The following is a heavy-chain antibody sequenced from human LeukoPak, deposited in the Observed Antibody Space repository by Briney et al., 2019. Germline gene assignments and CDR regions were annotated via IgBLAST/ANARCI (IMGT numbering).Heavy chain of an antibody. J-gene: IGHJ3*02. D-gene: IGHD2-15*01. V-gene: IGHV1-3*01. CDR2: INAGNGNT. CDR3: ARGRYCSGGSCSRGDAFDI. CDR1: GYTFTSYA. Sequence: ASVKVSCKASGYTFTSYAMHWVRQAPGQRLEWMGWINAGNGNTKYSQKFQGRVTITRDTSASTAYMELSSLRSEDTAVYYCARGRYCSGGSCSRGDAFDIWGQGTMVTVSS.